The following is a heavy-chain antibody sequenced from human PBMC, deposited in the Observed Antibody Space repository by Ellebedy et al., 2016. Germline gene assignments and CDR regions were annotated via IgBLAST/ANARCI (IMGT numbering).Heavy chain of an antibody. CDR2: ISGHNGNT. J-gene: IGHJ6*02. D-gene: IGHD3-10*01. V-gene: IGHV1-18*01. Sequence: ASVKVSCKASGYTFTSYGISWVRQAPGQGLEWMGWISGHNGNTNYVQNLQGRVTMTTDTSTSTAYMELRSLRPDDTAVYYCARLGFGELLPGGSHDMDVWGLGTTVIVS. CDR1: GYTFTSYG. CDR3: ARLGFGELLPGGSHDMDV.